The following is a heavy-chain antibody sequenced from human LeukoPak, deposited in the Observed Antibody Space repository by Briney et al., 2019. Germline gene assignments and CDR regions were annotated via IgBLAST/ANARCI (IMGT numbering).Heavy chain of an antibody. CDR1: GFTFTTYA. V-gene: IGHV3-23*01. D-gene: IGHD3-10*01. Sequence: PDGSLRLSCAASGFTFTTYAMSWVRQAPGKGLEWFLAISCSCDSRNYAVSVKGRFTISRDNSQNTLYLQMNSLRAEDTAVYYCAKAAIRGVIWYYFDYWGQGTLVTVSS. CDR2: ISCSCDSR. J-gene: IGHJ4*02. CDR3: AKAAIRGVIWYYFDY.